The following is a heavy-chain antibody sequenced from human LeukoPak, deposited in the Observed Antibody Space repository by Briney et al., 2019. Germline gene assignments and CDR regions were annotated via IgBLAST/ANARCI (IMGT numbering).Heavy chain of an antibody. CDR2: ISSSGSTI. V-gene: IGHV3-11*01. CDR1: GFTFSDYY. CDR3: ARDLDYYDRIFDY. J-gene: IGHJ4*02. Sequence: GGSLRLSCAAFGFTFSDYYMSWIRQAPGKGLEWASYISSSGSTIYYADSVKGRFTTSRDNAKNSLYLQMNSLRAEDTAVYYCARDLDYYDRIFDYWGQGTLVTVSS. D-gene: IGHD3-22*01.